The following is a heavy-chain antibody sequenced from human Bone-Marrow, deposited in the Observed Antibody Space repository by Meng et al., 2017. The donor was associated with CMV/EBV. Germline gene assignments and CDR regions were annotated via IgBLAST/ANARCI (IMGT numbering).Heavy chain of an antibody. CDR1: GGSISSSNW. V-gene: IGHV4-4*02. D-gene: IGHD2-2*03. J-gene: IGHJ4*02. CDR2: IYHSGST. CDR3: ASPPLGFCSSTSCSSRDY. Sequence: SETLSLTCAVSGGSISSSNWWSWVRQPPGKGLEWIGEIYHSGSTNYNPSLKSRVTISVDKSKNQFSLKLSSVTSAVPAVYYCASPPLGFCSSTSCSSRDYWGQGTLVTVSS.